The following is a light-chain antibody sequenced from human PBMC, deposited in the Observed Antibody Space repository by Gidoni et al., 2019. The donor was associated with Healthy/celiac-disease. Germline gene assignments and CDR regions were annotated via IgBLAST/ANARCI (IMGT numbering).Light chain of an antibody. J-gene: IGKJ1*01. CDR1: QGISSY. CDR2: AAS. V-gene: IGKV1-9*01. Sequence: DIQLTSPPSFLSASVGDRVTITCWASQGISSYLAWYQQKPGKAPKLLIYAASTLQSGVPSRFSGSGSGTEFTLTISSLQPEDFATYYCQQLNSYPRTFGQGTKVEIK. CDR3: QQLNSYPRT.